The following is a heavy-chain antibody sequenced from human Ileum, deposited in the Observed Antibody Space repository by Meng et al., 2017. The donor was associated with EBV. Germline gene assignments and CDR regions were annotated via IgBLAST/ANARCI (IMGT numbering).Heavy chain of an antibody. V-gene: IGHV4-39*07. D-gene: IGHD4-17*01. Sequence: HLQLQESGPGLVRXSETLSHTCSVSGDSMASSNYYWGWIRQSPGKALECIGTIFYRGNTFYNPSLKSRLTISVDTSKNEFSLNLRSVTAADTAVYYCVSAYDYGDYEAFAYWGLGSLVTVSS. J-gene: IGHJ4*02. CDR3: VSAYDYGDYEAFAY. CDR1: GDSMASSNYY. CDR2: IFYRGNT.